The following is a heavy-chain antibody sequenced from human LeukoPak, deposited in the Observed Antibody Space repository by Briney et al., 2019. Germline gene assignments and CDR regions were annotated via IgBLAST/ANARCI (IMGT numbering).Heavy chain of an antibody. D-gene: IGHD3-22*01. CDR1: GFTVSSNY. Sequence: GGSLRLSCAASGFTVSSNYMSWVRQAPGKGLEWVSVISGSGGSTYYADSVKGRFTISRDNSKNTLYLQMNSLRAEDTAVYYCAKADDDSSGYYHNFDYWGQGTLVTVSS. V-gene: IGHV3-23*01. CDR3: AKADDDSSGYYHNFDY. CDR2: ISGSGGST. J-gene: IGHJ4*02.